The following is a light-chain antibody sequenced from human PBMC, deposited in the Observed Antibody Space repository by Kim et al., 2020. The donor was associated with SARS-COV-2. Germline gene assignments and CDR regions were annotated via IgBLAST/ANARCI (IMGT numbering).Light chain of an antibody. V-gene: IGKV3D-20*01. CDR1: QSVSSSF. CDR3: QQYVFSPRT. J-gene: IGKJ2*01. Sequence: LAAGERAPLSCVTSQSVSSSFLAGYQQKPGLAPRLLIHEASTRATGIPDRFSGSGSGTAYTLTISRVEPEDIAVYYCQQYVFSPRTFGQGTKLEIK. CDR2: EAS.